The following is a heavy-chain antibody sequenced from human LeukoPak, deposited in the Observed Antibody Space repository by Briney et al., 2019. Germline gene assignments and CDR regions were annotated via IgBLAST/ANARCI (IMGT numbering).Heavy chain of an antibody. Sequence: PGGSLRLSCAASGFTFSNAWMSWVRQAPGKGLEWVGRIKSKTDGGTTDYAAPVKGRFTISRDDSKNTLYLQMNSLKTEDTAVYYCTTDVATPIVYYYYYMDVWGKGTTVTVSS. J-gene: IGHJ6*03. CDR2: IKSKTDGGTT. V-gene: IGHV3-15*01. CDR3: TTDVATPIVYYYYYMDV. D-gene: IGHD5-12*01. CDR1: GFTFSNAW.